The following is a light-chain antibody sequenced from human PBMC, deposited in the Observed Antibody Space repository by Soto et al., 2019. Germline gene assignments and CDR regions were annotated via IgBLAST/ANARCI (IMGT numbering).Light chain of an antibody. CDR2: DAS. V-gene: IGKV1-5*01. Sequence: DVQMTQSPSTLSASVGDRVTITCRASQGISTWLAWYQQQPGKAPKLLIFDASSLGSGVPSRFSGSGSGTEFTLTISVLQPDDFATYHCQQYNTDSYTFGQGTKLEI. CDR1: QGISTW. J-gene: IGKJ2*01. CDR3: QQYNTDSYT.